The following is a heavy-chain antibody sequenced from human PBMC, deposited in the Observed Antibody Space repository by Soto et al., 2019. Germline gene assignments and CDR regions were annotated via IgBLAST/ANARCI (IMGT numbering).Heavy chain of an antibody. Sequence: GGSLRLSCAASGFTFSSYSMNWVRQAPGKGLEWVSSISSSSSYIYYADSVKGRFTISRDNAKNSLYLQMNSLRAEDTAVYYCARDDSYYYGSGSEYWGQGTLVTVSS. V-gene: IGHV3-21*01. CDR1: GFTFSSYS. D-gene: IGHD3-10*01. CDR3: ARDDSYYYGSGSEY. CDR2: ISSSSSYI. J-gene: IGHJ4*02.